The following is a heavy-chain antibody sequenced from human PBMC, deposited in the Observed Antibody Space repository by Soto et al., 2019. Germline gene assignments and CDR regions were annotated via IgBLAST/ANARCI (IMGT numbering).Heavy chain of an antibody. CDR3: ARLDWQQLPFAY. CDR2: IYPGDSYT. CDR1: GYTFTDYW. D-gene: IGHD3-3*01. Sequence: VQLVQSGAQVKKPGDSLMISCEISGYTFTDYWIAWVRQMPGKGLEWMGIIYPGDSYTTYSPSFKGRVTISADNSITTAYLLWSSLKASDTAMYYCARLDWQQLPFAYLGQGTLVIVS. V-gene: IGHV5-51*01. J-gene: IGHJ4*02.